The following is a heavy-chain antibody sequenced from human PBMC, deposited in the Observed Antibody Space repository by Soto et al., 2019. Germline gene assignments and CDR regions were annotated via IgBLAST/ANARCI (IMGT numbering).Heavy chain of an antibody. J-gene: IGHJ4*02. D-gene: IGHD3-10*01. Sequence: QVQLQQWGTGLLKPSETLSLTCAVYGGSFSGSFSGYYWSWIRQSPGKGLEWNGEINFSGNTNYNPTLKSRFTISVDTSKNQFSLKVNSVTAADTAVFYCARRMGSGRYYFDSWGQGILVTVSS. CDR3: ARRMGSGRYYFDS. V-gene: IGHV4-34*01. CDR2: INFSGNT. CDR1: GGSFSGSFSGYY.